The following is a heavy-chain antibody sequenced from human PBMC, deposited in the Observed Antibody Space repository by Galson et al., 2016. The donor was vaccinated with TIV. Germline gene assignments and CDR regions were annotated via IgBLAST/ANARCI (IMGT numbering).Heavy chain of an antibody. D-gene: IGHD3-9*01. CDR3: AKDTGSLPRNWFDP. Sequence: SLRLSCAASGFTFSSFAMSWVRQAPGKALEWVSGISGSGGTTFYADSVKGRFSISRDNSKNTVYLQMNSLRAEDTAVYYCAKDTGSLPRNWFDPCGQGTRVTVSA. CDR2: ISGSGGTT. V-gene: IGHV3-23*01. J-gene: IGHJ5*02. CDR1: GFTFSSFA.